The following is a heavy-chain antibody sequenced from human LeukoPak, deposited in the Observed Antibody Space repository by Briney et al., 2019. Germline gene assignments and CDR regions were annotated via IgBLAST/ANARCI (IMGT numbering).Heavy chain of an antibody. Sequence: PGRSLRLSCAASGFTFSSYVMHWVRQAPGKGLEWVAIISYDGSNEYYADSVKGRFTISRDNSKNSLYLQMNSLRAEDTAVYYCARDVMNIYDWFDPWGQGTLVTVSS. D-gene: IGHD2/OR15-2a*01. CDR3: ARDVMNIYDWFDP. J-gene: IGHJ5*02. CDR2: ISYDGSNE. V-gene: IGHV3-30*04. CDR1: GFTFSSYV.